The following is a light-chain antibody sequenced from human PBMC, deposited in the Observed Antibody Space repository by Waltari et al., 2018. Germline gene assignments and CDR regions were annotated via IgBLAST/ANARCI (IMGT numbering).Light chain of an antibody. CDR1: SSDVGIYKR. CDR3: SSYAGSSKGV. CDR2: AVS. J-gene: IGLJ2*01. Sequence: QSALTPPASVSGSPGQSITISCTGTSSDVGIYKRVSWYQQHPGKAPKLMIYAVSKRPSGVSDRFSGPKSGDMASLTISGLQPEDEAEYFCSSYAGSSKGVFGGGTKVTVL. V-gene: IGLV2-23*02.